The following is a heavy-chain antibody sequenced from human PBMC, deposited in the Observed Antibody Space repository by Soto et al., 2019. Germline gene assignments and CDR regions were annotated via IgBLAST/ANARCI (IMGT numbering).Heavy chain of an antibody. CDR2: INPSGGST. J-gene: IGHJ4*02. D-gene: IGHD6-13*01. CDR3: ARAEGNSSSWYPPSY. Sequence: QVQLVQSGAEVKKPGASVKVSCKASGYTFTSYYMHWVRQAPRQGLEWMRIINPSGGSTSYAQKYQGSITMTRDTSTSTVHMELSSLRSEDTAVYYCARAEGNSSSWYPPSYWGLGTLVTVSS. CDR1: GYTFTSYY. V-gene: IGHV1-46*03.